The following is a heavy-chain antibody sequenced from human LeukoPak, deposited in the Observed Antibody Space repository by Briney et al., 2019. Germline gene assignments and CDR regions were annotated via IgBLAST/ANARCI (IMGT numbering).Heavy chain of an antibody. CDR2: IIPIFGTA. J-gene: IGHJ4*02. D-gene: IGHD2-2*02. CDR3: ARDGQYCSSTSCYTEGYFYY. V-gene: IGHV1-69*13. CDR1: GGTFSSYA. Sequence: ASVKVSCKASGGTFSSYAISLVRPAPGQGLEWMGGIIPIFGTANCAQKFQGRVTITADESTSTAYMELSSLRSEDTAVYYCARDGQYCSSTSCYTEGYFYYWGQGTLVTVSS.